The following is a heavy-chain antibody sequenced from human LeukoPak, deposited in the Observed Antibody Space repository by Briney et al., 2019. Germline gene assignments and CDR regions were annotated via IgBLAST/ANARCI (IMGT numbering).Heavy chain of an antibody. CDR2: INHSGST. D-gene: IGHD2-15*01. CDR3: ARRPGGGSPFDY. V-gene: IGHV4-34*01. Sequence: SETLSLTCAVYGGSFSGYYWSWIRQPPGKGLEWIGEINHSGSTNYNPSLKGRVTISVDTSKNQFSLKLSSVTAADTAVYYCARRPGGGSPFDYWGQGTLVTVSS. CDR1: GGSFSGYY. J-gene: IGHJ4*02.